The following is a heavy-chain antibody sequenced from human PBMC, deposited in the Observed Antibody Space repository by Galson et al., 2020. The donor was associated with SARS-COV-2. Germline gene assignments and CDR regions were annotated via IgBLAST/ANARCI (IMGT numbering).Heavy chain of an antibody. V-gene: IGHV4-39*01. D-gene: IGHD2-15*01. CDR3: ATGSGGSPLGLFDP. CDR2: IYYSGST. J-gene: IGHJ5*02. CDR1: GGSISSSNYY. Sequence: SETLSLTCTVSGGSISSSNYYWGWLRQPPGKGLEWIGSIYYSGSTYYNPSLKSRVTISVDTSKNQFSLKLSSVTAADTAVYYCATGSGGSPLGLFDPWGQGTLVTVSS.